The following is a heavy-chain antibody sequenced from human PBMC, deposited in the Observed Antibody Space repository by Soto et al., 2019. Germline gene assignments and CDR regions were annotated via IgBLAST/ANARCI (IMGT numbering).Heavy chain of an antibody. Sequence: GGSLRLSCAASGFTFSNAWMSWVRQAPGKGLEWVGRIKSKTDGGTTDYAAPVKGRFTISRDDSKNTLYLQMNSLKTEDTAVYYCTTARYRSSWYRGYYYYGMDVWGQGTTVTVSS. J-gene: IGHJ6*02. V-gene: IGHV3-15*01. CDR2: IKSKTDGGTT. CDR1: GFTFSNAW. CDR3: TTARYRSSWYRGYYYYGMDV. D-gene: IGHD6-13*01.